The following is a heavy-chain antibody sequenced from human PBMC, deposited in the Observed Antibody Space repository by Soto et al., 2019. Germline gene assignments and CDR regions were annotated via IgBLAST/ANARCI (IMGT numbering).Heavy chain of an antibody. D-gene: IGHD3-9*01. J-gene: IGHJ4*02. CDR1: GFTFSSYG. CDR2: IWYDGSNK. V-gene: IGHV3-33*01. CDR3: AREGRSHDILTGYYLAAQDGGISFDY. Sequence: PGGSLRLSCAASGFTFSSYGMHWVRQAPGKGLEWVAVIWYDGSNKYYADSVKGRFTISRDNSKNTLYLQMNSLRAEDTAVYYCAREGRSHDILTGYYLAAQDGGISFDYWGQGTLVTVSS.